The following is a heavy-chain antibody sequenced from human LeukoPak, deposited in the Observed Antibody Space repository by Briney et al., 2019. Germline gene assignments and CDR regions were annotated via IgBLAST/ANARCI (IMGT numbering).Heavy chain of an antibody. CDR1: GYSFTSYW. CDR2: IDPSDSYT. CDR3: ARLEYSSSWYEGY. Sequence: GESLKISYKGSGYSFTSYWISWVRQMPGKGLEWMGRIDPSDSYTNYSPSFQGHVTISADKSISTAYLQWSSLKASDTAMYYCARLEYSSSWYEGYWGQGTLVTVSS. J-gene: IGHJ4*02. V-gene: IGHV5-10-1*01. D-gene: IGHD6-13*01.